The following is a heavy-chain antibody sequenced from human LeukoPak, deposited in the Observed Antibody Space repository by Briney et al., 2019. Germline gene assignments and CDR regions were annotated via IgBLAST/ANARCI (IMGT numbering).Heavy chain of an antibody. CDR3: VKDQNYYGWFDP. CDR2: ISGNGGST. CDR1: GFTFSTYA. J-gene: IGHJ5*02. V-gene: IGHV3-64D*06. D-gene: IGHD3-10*01. Sequence: SGGSLRLSCSASGFTFSTYAMHWVRQAPGKGLEYVSAISGNGGSTYYADSVKGRFTISRDNSKNTLYLQMSSLRAEDTAVYYCVKDQNYYGWFDPWGQGTLVTVSS.